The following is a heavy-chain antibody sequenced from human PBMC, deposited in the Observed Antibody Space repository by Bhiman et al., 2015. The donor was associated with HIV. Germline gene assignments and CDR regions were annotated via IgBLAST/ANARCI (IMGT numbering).Heavy chain of an antibody. Sequence: EVQLVESGGGLVQPGGSLRLSCAASGFTVGSKYMSWVRQALGKGLEWVSLMYSAGTPYYADSVEGRFTISRDNSKNTLFLHMNSLRPDDTAVYYCAGDAFGGDYFYFDLWGRGTLVTVSS. CDR3: AGDAFGGDYFYFDL. CDR2: MYSAGTP. CDR1: GFTVGSKY. D-gene: IGHD3-10*01. J-gene: IGHJ2*01. V-gene: IGHV3-66*02.